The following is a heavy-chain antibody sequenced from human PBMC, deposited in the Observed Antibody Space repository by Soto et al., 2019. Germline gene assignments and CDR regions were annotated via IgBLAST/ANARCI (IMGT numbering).Heavy chain of an antibody. CDR1: VGTFSSYA. V-gene: IGHV1-69*12. CDR3: GVFGSGNYYYGMDV. Sequence: QVQLVQSGAEVKKPGSSVKVSCKASVGTFSSYAISWVRQAPGQGLKWMGGIIPIFGTANYAQKFQGRVTITADDSTSTADMELCRLRSEDTAVYYCGVFGSGNYYYGMDVWGQGTTVTVSS. D-gene: IGHD6-6*01. CDR2: IIPIFGTA. J-gene: IGHJ6*02.